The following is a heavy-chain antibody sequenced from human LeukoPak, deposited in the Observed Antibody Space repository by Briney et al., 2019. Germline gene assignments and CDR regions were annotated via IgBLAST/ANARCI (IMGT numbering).Heavy chain of an antibody. Sequence: GGSLRLSCAASGFTFSNAWMSWVRQAPGKGLEWVGRIKSKTDGGTTDYAAPVKGRFTISRDDSKNTLHLQMNSLKTEDTAVYYCTTVQGFWSGYYPFDYWGQGTLVTVSS. V-gene: IGHV3-15*01. CDR1: GFTFSNAW. CDR3: TTVQGFWSGYYPFDY. D-gene: IGHD3-3*01. CDR2: IKSKTDGGTT. J-gene: IGHJ4*02.